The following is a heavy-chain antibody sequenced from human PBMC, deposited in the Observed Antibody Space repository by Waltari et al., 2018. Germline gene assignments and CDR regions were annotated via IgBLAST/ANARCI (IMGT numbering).Heavy chain of an antibody. Sequence: QVQLQQWGAGLLKPSETLSLTCAVYGGSFSGYYWSWIRQPPGKGLEWIGEINHSGSTNYNPSLKSRVTISVDTSKNQFSLKLSSVTAADTAVYYCARQSGSSWDPGWFDPWGQGTLVTVSS. CDR2: INHSGST. J-gene: IGHJ5*02. CDR1: GGSFSGYY. V-gene: IGHV4-34*01. CDR3: ARQSGSSWDPGWFDP. D-gene: IGHD6-13*01.